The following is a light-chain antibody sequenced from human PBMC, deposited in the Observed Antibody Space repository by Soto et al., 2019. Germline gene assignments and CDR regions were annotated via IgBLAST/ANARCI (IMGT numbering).Light chain of an antibody. V-gene: IGLV2-8*01. CDR3: SSYTLSNNSA. Sequence: QSGLTQPPSASGSPGQSVTISCTGTSSDVGGYNYVSWYQQHPGKAPKLMIYEVSKRPSGVPDRFSGSKSGNTASLTVSGLQAVDEADHHCSSYTLSNNSALGSGTMVPV. J-gene: IGLJ1*01. CDR1: SSDVGGYNY. CDR2: EVS.